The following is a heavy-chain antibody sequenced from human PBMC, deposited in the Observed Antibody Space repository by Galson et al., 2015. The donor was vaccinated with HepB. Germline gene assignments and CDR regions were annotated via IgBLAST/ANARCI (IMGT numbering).Heavy chain of an antibody. J-gene: IGHJ4*02. CDR1: GGSISSYY. CDR3: ARTGVIVELSFDY. Sequence: SETLSLTCTVSGGSISSYYWSWIRQPPGKGLEWIGEINHSGSTNYNPSLKSRVTISVDTSKNQFSLKLSSVTAADTAVYYCARTGVIVELSFDYWGQGTLVTVSS. CDR2: INHSGST. V-gene: IGHV4-34*01. D-gene: IGHD3-22*01.